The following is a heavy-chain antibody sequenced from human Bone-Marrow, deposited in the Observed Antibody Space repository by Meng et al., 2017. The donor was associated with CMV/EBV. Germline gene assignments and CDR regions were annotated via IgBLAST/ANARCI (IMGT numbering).Heavy chain of an antibody. CDR2: IWFDGSNK. Sequence: GGSLRLSCAASGFTFSTYGMHWVRQAPGKGLEWVTFIWFDGSNKFYADSVKGRFTISRDNSKNTLYLQMNSLRAEDTAVYYCAKAGGREPLYYSYGMDLWGQGTTVTVSS. D-gene: IGHD1-14*01. V-gene: IGHV3-30*02. CDR1: GFTFSTYG. CDR3: AKAGGREPLYYSYGMDL. J-gene: IGHJ6*01.